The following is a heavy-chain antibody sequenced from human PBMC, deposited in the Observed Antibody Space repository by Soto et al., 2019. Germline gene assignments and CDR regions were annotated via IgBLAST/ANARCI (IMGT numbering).Heavy chain of an antibody. Sequence: EVQLVESGGGLIQPGGSLRLSCAVSGFTVSNNYMSWVRQAPGKGLEGVSVIYSGGYTAYGDSVKGRFTISRDNSKNTLFLQKRSRSAEARAVYSCATLPGGGGYWGQGTLVTVSS. CDR3: ATLPGGGGY. D-gene: IGHD3-10*01. CDR2: IYSGGYT. V-gene: IGHV3-53*01. CDR1: GFTVSNNY. J-gene: IGHJ4*02.